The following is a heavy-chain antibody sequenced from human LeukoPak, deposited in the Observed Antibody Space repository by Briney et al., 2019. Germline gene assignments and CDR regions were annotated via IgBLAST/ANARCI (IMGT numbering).Heavy chain of an antibody. Sequence: ASVKVSCKASGYTFTSYYMHWVRQAPGQGLEWMGIINPSGGSTSYAQKFQGRVTMTRDMSTSTVYTELSSLRSEDTAVYYCARAKAYSRSDVWFDYWGQGTLVTVSS. CDR3: ARAKAYSRSDVWFDY. V-gene: IGHV1-46*01. CDR1: GYTFTSYY. CDR2: INPSGGST. D-gene: IGHD6-6*01. J-gene: IGHJ4*02.